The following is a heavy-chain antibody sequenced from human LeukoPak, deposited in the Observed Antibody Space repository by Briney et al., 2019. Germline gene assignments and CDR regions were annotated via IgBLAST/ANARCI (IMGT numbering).Heavy chain of an antibody. D-gene: IGHD4-17*01. CDR1: GFTFSSYA. Sequence: GWSLRLSCSASGFTFSSYAMHWVRQAPGKGLEYVSAISSNGGSTYYADSVKGRFTISRDNSKNTLYLQMSSLRAEDTAVYYCVKDRGYGDYEGAEWSFDYWGQGTLVTVSS. V-gene: IGHV3-64D*06. J-gene: IGHJ4*02. CDR2: ISSNGGST. CDR3: VKDRGYGDYEGAEWSFDY.